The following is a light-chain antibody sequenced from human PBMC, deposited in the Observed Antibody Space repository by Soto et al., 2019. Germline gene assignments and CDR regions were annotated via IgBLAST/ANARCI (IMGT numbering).Light chain of an antibody. Sequence: DIHMTQSPSSLSASVEYRFIITCRASRSISSYLNWYQQKPGKAPKLLIYAASSLQSGVPSRFSGSGSGTDFTLTISGLQPEDFETYYCQQSYSTPLTFGGGTKVDIK. CDR3: QQSYSTPLT. CDR2: AAS. CDR1: RSISSY. J-gene: IGKJ4*01. V-gene: IGKV1-39*01.